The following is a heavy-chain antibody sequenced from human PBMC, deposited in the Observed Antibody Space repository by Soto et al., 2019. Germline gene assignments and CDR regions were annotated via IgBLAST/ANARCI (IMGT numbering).Heavy chain of an antibody. CDR3: ARDGRLVNYYYYGMDV. CDR1: GGSISSGAYY. CDR2: IYYSGST. Sequence: QVQLQESGPGLGKPSQILSLTCSVSGGSISSGAYYWTWFRQHPGTGLEWIGYIYYSGSTYYNPSLKSRVTIAVDTSKNQFSLKLRSVTAADTAVYYCARDGRLVNYYYYGMDVWGQGTTVTVSS. D-gene: IGHD6-13*01. V-gene: IGHV4-31*03. J-gene: IGHJ6*02.